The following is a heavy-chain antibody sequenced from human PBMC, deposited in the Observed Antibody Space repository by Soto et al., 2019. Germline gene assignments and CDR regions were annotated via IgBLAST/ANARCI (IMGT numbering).Heavy chain of an antibody. D-gene: IGHD2-2*01. V-gene: IGHV5-10-1*01. J-gene: IGHJ5*02. Sequence: GESLKISCTGFGYTFTTFWISWVRQMPGKGLEWVGRIDPGDTYATYSPAFQGHVTISADKATSTAYLQWSSLKASDTAMYFCARIYCTTTTCDSWSDPWGQGTLVTVSS. CDR2: IDPGDTYA. CDR1: GYTFTTFW. CDR3: ARIYCTTTTCDSWSDP.